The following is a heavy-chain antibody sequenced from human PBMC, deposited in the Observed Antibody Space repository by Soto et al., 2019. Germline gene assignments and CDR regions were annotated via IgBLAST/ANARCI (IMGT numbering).Heavy chain of an antibody. CDR2: INPDGSAK. D-gene: IGHD2-15*01. Sequence: EVQLVESGGGLVQPGGSLRLSCAASGFTFSGHWMFWARQAPGKGLEWVANINPDGSAKYYVDSVRGRFTASRDNAENSLYLQMNSLRGDDTAMYYCARWACTGGSCHIDYWGQGTLVIVSS. V-gene: IGHV3-7*05. CDR1: GFTFSGHW. CDR3: ARWACTGGSCHIDY. J-gene: IGHJ4*02.